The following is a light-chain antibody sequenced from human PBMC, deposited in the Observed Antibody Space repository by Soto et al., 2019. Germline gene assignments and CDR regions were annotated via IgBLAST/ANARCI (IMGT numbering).Light chain of an antibody. Sequence: DIQMTQSPSSLSASVGERVTITCRASLPMSNYLAWYQQKPGKILNLLIYAASTLQAVVRSRFSGSGSGTDFTLTICCLQPEDVAAYYCQKYNSAPLTLGGGTKVAIK. J-gene: IGKJ4*01. CDR1: LPMSNY. CDR3: QKYNSAPLT. CDR2: AAS. V-gene: IGKV1-27*01.